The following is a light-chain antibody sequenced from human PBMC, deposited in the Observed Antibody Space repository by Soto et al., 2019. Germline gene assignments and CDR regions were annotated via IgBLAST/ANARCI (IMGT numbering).Light chain of an antibody. J-gene: IGKJ2*01. Sequence: IVLTQSPGTVSLSPGETATLCFRASQSVTTQLAWYQQKPGQAPRLIIHGASSRATGIPDRISGSGPGTDFTLTISRLEPEDSAVYYCHQYHSPPQTFGQGTKVDI. CDR1: QSVTTQ. V-gene: IGKV3-20*01. CDR3: HQYHSPPQT. CDR2: GAS.